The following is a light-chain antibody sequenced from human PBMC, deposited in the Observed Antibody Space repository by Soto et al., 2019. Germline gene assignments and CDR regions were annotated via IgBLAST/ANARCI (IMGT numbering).Light chain of an antibody. J-gene: IGKJ3*01. V-gene: IGKV3-20*01. CDR1: QSVSSSY. CDR3: QQYGSSLPLFA. CDR2: GAS. Sequence: EIVLTQSPGTLSLSPGERATLSCRASQSVSSSYLAWYQQKPGQAPRLLIYGASSRATGIPDRFSGSGSGTDFTLTIRRLEPEDFAVYYCQQYGSSLPLFAFGPGTKVDIK.